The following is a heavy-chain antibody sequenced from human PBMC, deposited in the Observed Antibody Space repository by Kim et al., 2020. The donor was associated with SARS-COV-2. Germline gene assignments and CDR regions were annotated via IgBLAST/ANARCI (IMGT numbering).Heavy chain of an antibody. V-gene: IGHV1-2*02. CDR3: ARVGYSSGWGPGFWFDY. D-gene: IGHD6-19*01. Sequence: FQGRVTMTRDTSTSTAYMELSRLRSDDTAVYYCARVGYSSGWGPGFWFDYWGQGTLVTVSS. J-gene: IGHJ4*02.